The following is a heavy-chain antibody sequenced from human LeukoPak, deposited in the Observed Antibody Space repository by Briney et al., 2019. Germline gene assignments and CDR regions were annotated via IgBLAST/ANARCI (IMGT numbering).Heavy chain of an antibody. Sequence: GGSLRLSCAASGFTFSSYSMNWVRQAPGKGLEWVSSISSSSSYIYYADSVKGRFTISRDNAKNSLYLQMNSLRAEDTAVYYCAKVRGNVGSSYFPDYWGQGTLVTVTS. CDR2: ISSSSSYI. J-gene: IGHJ4*02. CDR1: GFTFSSYS. V-gene: IGHV3-21*01. D-gene: IGHD3-22*01. CDR3: AKVRGNVGSSYFPDY.